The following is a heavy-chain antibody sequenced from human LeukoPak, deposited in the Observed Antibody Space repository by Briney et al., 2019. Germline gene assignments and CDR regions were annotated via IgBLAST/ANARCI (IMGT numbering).Heavy chain of an antibody. D-gene: IGHD3-22*01. CDR2: ISGSGGST. Sequence: GGSLRLSCAASGFTFSSYAMSWVRQAPGKGLEWVSAISGSGGSTYYADSVKGRFTISRDNSKNTLYLQMNSLRAEDTAVYYCAKRLLDDSSGYYDYWGQGTLVTVSS. CDR1: GFTFSSYA. CDR3: AKRLLDDSSGYYDY. V-gene: IGHV3-23*01. J-gene: IGHJ4*02.